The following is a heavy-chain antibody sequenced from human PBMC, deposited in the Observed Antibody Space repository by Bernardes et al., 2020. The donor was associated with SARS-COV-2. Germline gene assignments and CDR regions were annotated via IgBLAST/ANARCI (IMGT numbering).Heavy chain of an antibody. V-gene: IGHV3-33*01. CDR2: IWFDGSSK. CDR3: ARDGNRRVGTIEYYYGMDV. CDR1: GFTFSSYG. Sequence: GGSLRLSCAASGFTFSSYGMHWVRQAPGKGLEWVAVIWFDGSSKYYADSVKGRFTVSRDNSKNTLYLQMNSLRAEDTAMYYCARDGNRRVGTIEYYYGMDVWGQGTTVTVSS. D-gene: IGHD1-26*01. J-gene: IGHJ6*02.